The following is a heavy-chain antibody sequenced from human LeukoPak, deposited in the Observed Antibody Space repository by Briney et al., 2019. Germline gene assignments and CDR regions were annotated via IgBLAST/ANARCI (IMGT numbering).Heavy chain of an antibody. CDR3: TTPLHYYDTSGYYSTLMY. V-gene: IGHV3-15*01. Sequence: GGTLRLSCAASVFTFTNAWMSWVHHAPGKGLEWVGRIKSKTDGGATDYAAPVKGRFIISRDDSKNTLYLQMNSLKTEDTAVYYCTTPLHYYDTSGYYSTLMYWGQGTLVTVSS. CDR1: VFTFTNAW. J-gene: IGHJ4*02. CDR2: IKSKTDGGAT. D-gene: IGHD3-22*01.